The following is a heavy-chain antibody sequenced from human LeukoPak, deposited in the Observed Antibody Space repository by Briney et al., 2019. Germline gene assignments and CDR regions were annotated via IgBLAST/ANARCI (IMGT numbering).Heavy chain of an antibody. CDR1: GFTFSDYW. Sequence: AGGSLRLSCSASGFTFSDYWMMWVRQAPGKGLEWVGNIRQDDSEKNYVDSVKGRFTISRDNAKSSLYLQMNSLRAEDTAIYYCATDRKVGTWDPQFNYWGQGTLVTVSS. V-gene: IGHV3-7*01. J-gene: IGHJ4*02. CDR2: IRQDDSEK. D-gene: IGHD4-23*01. CDR3: ATDRKVGTWDPQFNY.